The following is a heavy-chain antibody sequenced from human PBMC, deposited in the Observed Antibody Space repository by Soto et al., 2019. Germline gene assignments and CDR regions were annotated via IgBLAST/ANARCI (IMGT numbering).Heavy chain of an antibody. D-gene: IGHD1-26*01. Sequence: SETLSLTCTVSGGSISSYYWSWIRQPPGKGLEWIGYIYYSGSTNYNPSLKSRVTISVDTSKNQFSLKLSSVTAADTAVYYCARVQGGYYYYYYYMDVWGKGTTVTVSS. V-gene: IGHV4-59*01. CDR3: ARVQGGYYYYYYYMDV. J-gene: IGHJ6*03. CDR1: GGSISSYY. CDR2: IYYSGST.